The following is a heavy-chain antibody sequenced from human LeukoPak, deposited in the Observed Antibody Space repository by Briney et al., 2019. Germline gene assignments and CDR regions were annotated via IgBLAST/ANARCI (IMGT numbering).Heavy chain of an antibody. Sequence: GGSLRLSCAASGFTFSSYEMNWVRQAPGKGLEWVSYISSSGSTIYYADSVKGRFTISRDNAKNSLYLEMNSLRVEDTALYYCARVIGAAGWDAFDIWGQGAMVIVSS. CDR1: GFTFSSYE. J-gene: IGHJ3*02. CDR3: ARVIGAAGWDAFDI. D-gene: IGHD6-13*01. V-gene: IGHV3-48*03. CDR2: ISSSGSTI.